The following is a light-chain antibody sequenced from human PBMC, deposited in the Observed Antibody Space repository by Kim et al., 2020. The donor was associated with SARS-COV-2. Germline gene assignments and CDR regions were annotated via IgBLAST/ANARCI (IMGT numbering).Light chain of an antibody. CDR3: RQVSGYPPVIFT. V-gene: IGKV1-9*01. Sequence: IQLTQSPSSLSASVGDRVTISCRASPGFNSRLAWYQQKPGKAPELLIYATSTLHSGVPSRFSGSRSGTDFTLTISNLQPEDFATYYRRQVSGYPPVIFTFGPGTKVDIK. CDR1: PGFNSR. CDR2: ATS. J-gene: IGKJ3*01.